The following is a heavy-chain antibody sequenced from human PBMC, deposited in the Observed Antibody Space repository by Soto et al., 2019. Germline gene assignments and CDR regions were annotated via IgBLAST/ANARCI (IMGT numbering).Heavy chain of an antibody. D-gene: IGHD5-18*01. CDR2: ISYDGNNQ. CDR3: ARYCYFSYSYGPTYYYPYGLDV. V-gene: IGHV3-30*09. Sequence: GGSLRLACAASGLTFSTYTMHWVRQAPGKGLEWVAVISYDGNNQYYVEYVKGRFAISRDDSENTLYLQMNSLRAEDTALYYCARYCYFSYSYGPTYYYPYGLDVWGQGTTVTVSS. CDR1: GLTFSTYT. J-gene: IGHJ6*02.